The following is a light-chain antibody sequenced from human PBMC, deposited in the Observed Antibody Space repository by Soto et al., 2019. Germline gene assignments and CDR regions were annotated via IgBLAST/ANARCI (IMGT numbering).Light chain of an antibody. CDR2: DAS. CDR3: QQFNSYPHHPT. V-gene: IGKV1-13*02. J-gene: IGKJ5*01. Sequence: AIQLTQSPSSLSATVRDRVTNTCRASQGINSALTWDQQKPGIAPKLLIYDASSFESWVPSRFSGSGSGTDFTLTISSLQPEDFATYYCQQFNSYPHHPTFGQGTRLEIK. CDR1: QGINSA.